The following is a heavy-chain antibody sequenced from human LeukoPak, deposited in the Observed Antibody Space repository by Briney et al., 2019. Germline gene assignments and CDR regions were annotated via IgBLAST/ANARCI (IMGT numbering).Heavy chain of an antibody. CDR2: INPSGDNT. CDR3: ARGRYCSGGSCYGAFDI. J-gene: IGHJ3*02. D-gene: IGHD2-15*01. V-gene: IGHV1-46*01. Sequence: GASVKVSCKASGYTFTNNFMHWVRQAPGQGLEWIGIINPSGDNTWYAQKLQGRVTMTTDTSTGTAYMELRSLRSDDTAVYYCARGRYCSGGSCYGAFDIWGQGTMVTVSS. CDR1: GYTFTNNF.